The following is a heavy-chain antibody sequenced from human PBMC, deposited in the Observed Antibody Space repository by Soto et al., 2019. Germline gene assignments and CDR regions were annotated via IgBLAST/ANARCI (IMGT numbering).Heavy chain of an antibody. D-gene: IGHD3-10*01. V-gene: IGHV3-23*01. J-gene: IGHJ4*02. Sequence: EVQLLESGGGLVQPGGSLRLSCAASGFTFSSYAMTWVRQAPGTGLEWVSAMSGNGGGTYYADSVKGRFTISRDYSKNTVYLQMNSLRAEDTAVYYCAKVATLITMVRGVYFDHWGQGTLVTVSA. CDR3: AKVATLITMVRGVYFDH. CDR1: GFTFSSYA. CDR2: MSGNGGGT.